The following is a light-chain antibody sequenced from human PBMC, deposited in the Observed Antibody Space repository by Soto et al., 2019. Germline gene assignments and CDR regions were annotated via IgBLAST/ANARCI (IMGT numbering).Light chain of an antibody. CDR2: AAS. V-gene: IGKV1-17*03. J-gene: IGKJ1*01. CDR3: VHGTSYPAT. Sequence: DIQMTQSPSAMSASVGDRVTITCRASQGISKYLAWFQQKPGKVPKRLIYAASSLQSGVPSRFSRSGFGTDYSLAFSRLQAEGLATYSCVHGTSYPATLGQGTNVEI. CDR1: QGISKY.